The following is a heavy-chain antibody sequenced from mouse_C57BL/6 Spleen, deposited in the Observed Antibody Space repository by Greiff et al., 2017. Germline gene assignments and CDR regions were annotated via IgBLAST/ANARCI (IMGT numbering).Heavy chain of an antibody. Sequence: QVQLQQPGAELVKPGASVKLSCKASGYTFTSYWMHWVKQRPGQGLEWIGMIHPNSGSTNYNEKFKSKATLTVDKSSSTAYMQLSSLTSEDSAVYYCARSRLRRDYAMDYWGQGTSVTVSS. CDR3: ARSRLRRDYAMDY. CDR2: IHPNSGST. V-gene: IGHV1-64*01. D-gene: IGHD2-4*01. CDR1: GYTFTSYW. J-gene: IGHJ4*01.